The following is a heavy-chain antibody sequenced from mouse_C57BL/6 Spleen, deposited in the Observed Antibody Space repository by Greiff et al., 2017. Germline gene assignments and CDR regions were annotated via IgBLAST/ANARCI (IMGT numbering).Heavy chain of an antibody. Sequence: QVQLQQSGAELVKPGASVTLSCKASGYTFTSYWMQWVKQRPGQGLEWIGEIDPSDSYTNYNQKFKGKATLTVDTSSSTAYMQLSSLTSEDSEVYYCARDGKDYFDDWGQGTTLTVSS. CDR3: ARDGKDYFDD. V-gene: IGHV1-50*01. J-gene: IGHJ2*01. D-gene: IGHD2-1*01. CDR1: GYTFTSYW. CDR2: IDPSDSYT.